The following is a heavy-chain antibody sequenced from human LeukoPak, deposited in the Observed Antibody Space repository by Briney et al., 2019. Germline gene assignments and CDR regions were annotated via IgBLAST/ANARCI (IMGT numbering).Heavy chain of an antibody. CDR2: IYTSGST. CDR3: ARDSGSYYDHYYYYMDV. CDR1: GGSISTYY. J-gene: IGHJ6*03. V-gene: IGHV4-4*07. Sequence: PSETLSLTCTVSGGSISTYYWSWIRQPAGKGLEWIGRIYTSGSTNYNPSLKSRVTMSVDTSKNQFSLKLSSVTAADTAVYYCARDSGSYYDHYYYYMDVWGKGTTVTVSS. D-gene: IGHD1-26*01.